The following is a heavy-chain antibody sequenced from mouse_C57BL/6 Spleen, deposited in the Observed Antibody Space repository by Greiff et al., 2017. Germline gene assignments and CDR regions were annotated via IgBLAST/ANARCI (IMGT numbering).Heavy chain of an antibody. V-gene: IGHV14-2*01. CDR2: IDPADGDT. CDR1: GFNIKGYY. CDR3: AKGDAYCFDD. Sequence: EVQLKESGAELVKPGASVKLSCTASGFNIKGYYMHWVKQRPEQGLEWIGRIDPADGDTKYAPKFQGKATITADTSSNTAYLQLSSLTSEDAAVYYCAKGDAYCFDDWGQGTTLTVSS. D-gene: IGHD3-3*01. J-gene: IGHJ2*01.